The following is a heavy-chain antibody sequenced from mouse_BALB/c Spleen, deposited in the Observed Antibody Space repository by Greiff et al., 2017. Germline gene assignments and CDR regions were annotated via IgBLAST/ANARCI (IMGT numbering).Heavy chain of an antibody. D-gene: IGHD1-2*01. CDR3: ARSGNLLRLQGLDY. Sequence: EVMLVESGGGLVQPGGSRKLSCAASGFTFSSFGMHWVRQAPEKGLEWVAYISSGSSTIYYADTVKGRFTISRDNPKNTLFLQMTSLRSEDTAMYYCARSGNLLRLQGLDYWGQGTTLTVSS. CDR2: ISSGSSTI. V-gene: IGHV5-17*02. J-gene: IGHJ2*01. CDR1: GFTFSSFG.